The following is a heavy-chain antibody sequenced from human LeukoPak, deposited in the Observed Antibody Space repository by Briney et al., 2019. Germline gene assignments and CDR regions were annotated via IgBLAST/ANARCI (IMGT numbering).Heavy chain of an antibody. V-gene: IGHV3-66*02. Sequence: PGGSLRLSCAASGFSVTDNYVTWVRRAPGKGLEWVSVIYSGGTTYYADSVKGRFSISRDISKNTVYLQMNSLRGDDTAVYYCARETRWGAPEDLWGQGTQVTVSP. CDR3: ARETRWGAPEDL. D-gene: IGHD1-26*01. CDR2: IYSGGTT. J-gene: IGHJ5*02. CDR1: GFSVTDNY.